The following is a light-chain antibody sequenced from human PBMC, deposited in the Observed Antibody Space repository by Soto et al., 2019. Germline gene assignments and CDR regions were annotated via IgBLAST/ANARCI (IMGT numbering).Light chain of an antibody. CDR2: DVS. Sequence: QSALTQPASVSGSPGQSITISCTGTSSDVGGYNYVSWYQQHPGRVPKLMIYDVSTRPSGVSNRFSGSKSGNTASLTISGLQAEDEADYYCSSYTSRNPYVFGTGTKVTVL. CDR3: SSYTSRNPYV. J-gene: IGLJ1*01. CDR1: SSDVGGYNY. V-gene: IGLV2-14*01.